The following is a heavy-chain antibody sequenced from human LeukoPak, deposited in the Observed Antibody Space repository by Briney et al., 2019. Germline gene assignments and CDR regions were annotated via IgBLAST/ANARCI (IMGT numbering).Heavy chain of an antibody. D-gene: IGHD6-13*01. CDR1: SGSISTSNYY. CDR3: ASSSSWYNY. Sequence: SETLSLTCTVSSGSISTSNYYWGWVRQPPGKGLEWIGEINHSGSTNYNLSLKSRVTISVDTSKNQFSLKLSSVTAADTAVYYCASSSSWYNYWGQGTLVTVSS. V-gene: IGHV4-39*07. J-gene: IGHJ4*02. CDR2: INHSGST.